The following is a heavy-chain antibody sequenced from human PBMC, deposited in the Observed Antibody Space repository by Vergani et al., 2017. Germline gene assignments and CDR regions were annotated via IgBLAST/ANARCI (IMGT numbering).Heavy chain of an antibody. CDR1: GGSISSGSYY. V-gene: IGHV4-61*02. CDR2: FYTGGGT. Sequence: QLQLQESGPGLVRPSQTLSLTCTVSGGSISSGSYYWSWFRQPAGKGLEWIGRFYTGGGTSYNPSLKSRVTISVDTSKNQFSLQLSSVTAADTAVYYCARDPLYSTTWPFLRHDMDVWGQGTTVTVSS. J-gene: IGHJ6*02. CDR3: ARDPLYSTTWPFLRHDMDV. D-gene: IGHD6-13*01.